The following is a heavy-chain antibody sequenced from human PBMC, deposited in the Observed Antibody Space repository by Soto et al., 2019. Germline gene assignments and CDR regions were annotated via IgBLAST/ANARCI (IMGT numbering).Heavy chain of an antibody. V-gene: IGHV2-5*02. D-gene: IGHD3-10*01. CDR2: IYWDDDK. CDR1: GFSLSASGVG. J-gene: IGHJ5*02. CDR3: AHRRGANILRGVRNWFDP. Sequence: QITLKESGPTLVKPTQTLTLTCTFSGFSLSASGVGVGWIRQRPGKGLEWLALIYWDDDKRYSPSLKSRLTITKATSKTQVVLTMANMDPVDTATYYCAHRRGANILRGVRNWFDPWGQGTLVTVSS.